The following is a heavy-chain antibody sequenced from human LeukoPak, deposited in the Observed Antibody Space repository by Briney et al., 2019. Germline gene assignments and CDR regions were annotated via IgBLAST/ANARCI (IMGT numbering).Heavy chain of an antibody. CDR2: INHSGST. CDR1: GGSFSGYC. Sequence: SETLSLTCAVYGGSFSGYCWSWIRQPPGKGLEWIGKINHSGSTNYNPSLKSRVTISVDTSKNQFSLKLSSVTAADTAVYYCARGAWLVKYFDYWGQGTLVTVSS. V-gene: IGHV4-34*01. J-gene: IGHJ4*02. D-gene: IGHD6-19*01. CDR3: ARGAWLVKYFDY.